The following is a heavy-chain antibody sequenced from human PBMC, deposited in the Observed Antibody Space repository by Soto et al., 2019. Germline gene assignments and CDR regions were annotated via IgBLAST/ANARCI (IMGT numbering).Heavy chain of an antibody. J-gene: IGHJ5*02. V-gene: IGHV4-38-2*02. D-gene: IGHD4-4*01. Sequence: SETLSLTCTVSGYSVRSGHYWGWIRQSPAKGLEWIASVQHFGTTLYNPSLKTRVTVSVDTSKNQFSLSLRFVTAADTAVYYCAGDSNESWFYNWGQGIQVTV. CDR2: VQHFGTT. CDR3: AGDSNESWFYN. CDR1: GYSVRSGHY.